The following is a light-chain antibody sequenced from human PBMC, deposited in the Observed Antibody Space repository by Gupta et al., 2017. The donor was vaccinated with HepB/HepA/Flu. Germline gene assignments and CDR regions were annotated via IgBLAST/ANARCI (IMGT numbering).Light chain of an antibody. CDR3: LVYYGGDWV. V-gene: IGLV7-43*01. CDR1: TGAVTSGSY. J-gene: IGLJ3*02. Sequence: TVVTQSLSLTVSPVGTVTLTCAPSTGAVTSGSYPHWYQQKPGQAPRALIYSTRNKHPWTPARFSGSLHGGKAALTRAGVEAEDEDEYNCLVYYGGDWVFGGGTKLTVL. CDR2: STR.